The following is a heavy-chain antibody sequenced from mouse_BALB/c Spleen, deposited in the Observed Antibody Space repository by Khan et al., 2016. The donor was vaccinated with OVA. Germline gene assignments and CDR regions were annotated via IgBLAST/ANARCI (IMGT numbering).Heavy chain of an antibody. CDR2: ISSDSNTI. CDR3: ATSYFYGYYFDY. J-gene: IGHJ2*01. V-gene: IGHV5-17*02. CDR1: GFTFTSYG. Sequence: EVMLVESGGGLVQSGGSRKLSCAASGFTFTSYGMHWIRQAPEKGLEWVAYISSDSNTIYYADTVKGRFTISRDNPKHTLFLQMTNLRSGDTAMSCCATSYFYGYYFDYWGQGTTLTVSA. D-gene: IGHD1-1*01.